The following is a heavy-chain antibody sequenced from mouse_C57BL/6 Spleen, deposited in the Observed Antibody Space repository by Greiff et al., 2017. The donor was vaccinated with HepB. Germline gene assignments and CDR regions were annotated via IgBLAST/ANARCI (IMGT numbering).Heavy chain of an antibody. CDR1: GYTFTSYG. D-gene: IGHD1-1*01. Sequence: QVQLQQSGAELARPGASVKLSCKASGYTFTSYGLSWVKQRTGQGLEWIGEIYPRSGNTYYNEKFKGKATLTPDKSSSTAYMELRSLTSEDSAVYFCARGIGGSREFAYWGQGTLVTVSA. V-gene: IGHV1-81*01. CDR2: IYPRSGNT. CDR3: ARGIGGSREFAY. J-gene: IGHJ3*01.